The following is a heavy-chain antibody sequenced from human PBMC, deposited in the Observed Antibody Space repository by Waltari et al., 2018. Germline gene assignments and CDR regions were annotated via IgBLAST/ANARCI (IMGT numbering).Heavy chain of an antibody. D-gene: IGHD2-2*01. V-gene: IGHV4-39*01. CDR1: GGSISSSSYY. CDR3: ARRGHIVVVPAYDY. J-gene: IGHJ4*02. CDR2: IYYSGST. Sequence: QLQLQELGPGLVKPSETLSLTCTVSGGSISSSSYYWGWIRQPPGKGLEWIGSIYYSGSTYYNPSLKSRVTISVDTSKNQFSLKLSSVTAADTAVYYCARRGHIVVVPAYDYWGQGTLVTVSS.